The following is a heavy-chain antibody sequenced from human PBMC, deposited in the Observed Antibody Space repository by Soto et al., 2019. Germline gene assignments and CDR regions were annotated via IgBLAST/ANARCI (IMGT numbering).Heavy chain of an antibody. CDR2: IKSKTDGGTT. V-gene: IGHV3-15*01. CDR1: GFTFSNAW. Sequence: PGESLKISCAASGFTFSNAWMSWVRQAPGKGLEWVGRIKSKTDGGTTDYAAPVKGRFTISRDDSKNTLYLQMNSLKTEDTAVYYCTTYYYYDSSGYQYDYWGQGTLVTVSS. D-gene: IGHD3-22*01. CDR3: TTYYYYDSSGYQYDY. J-gene: IGHJ4*02.